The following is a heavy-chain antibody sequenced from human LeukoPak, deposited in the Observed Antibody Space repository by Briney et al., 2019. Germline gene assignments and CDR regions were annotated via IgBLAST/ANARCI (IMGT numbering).Heavy chain of an antibody. CDR3: TRSVFPYYFDC. D-gene: IGHD3-10*02. V-gene: IGHV3-74*01. CDR2: TNNDGSST. J-gene: IGHJ4*02. CDR1: GFTFSNYW. Sequence: GGSLRLSCVASGFTFSNYWIHWVRQAPGKGLVWVSRTNNDGSSTTYADFVKGLFTSSRDNAKNTLYLQMDSLRAEDTAVYYCTRSVFPYYFDCWGQGTLVTVSS.